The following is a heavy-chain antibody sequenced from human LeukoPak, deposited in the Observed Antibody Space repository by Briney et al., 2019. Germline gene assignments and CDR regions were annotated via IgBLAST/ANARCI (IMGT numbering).Heavy chain of an antibody. D-gene: IGHD3-10*01. CDR1: GGSISSGDYY. CDR3: ARDRYYGSGSDAFDI. CDR2: IYYSGST. J-gene: IGHJ3*02. Sequence: SETLSLTCTVSGGSISSGDYYWSWIRQPPGKGLEWIGYIYYSGSTYYNPSLKSRVTISVDTSKNQFSLKLSSVTAADTAVYYCARDRYYGSGSDAFDIWGQGTMVTVSS. V-gene: IGHV4-30-4*01.